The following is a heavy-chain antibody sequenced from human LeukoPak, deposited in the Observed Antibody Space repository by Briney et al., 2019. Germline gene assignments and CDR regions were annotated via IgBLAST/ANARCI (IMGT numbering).Heavy chain of an antibody. CDR3: ARVKMGATVTTFHYYCMDV. J-gene: IGHJ6*03. CDR1: GLTFSSYS. Sequence: PGGSLRLSCEASGLTFSSYSMDWVRQAPGKGLERVSSITSSSSHIYYADSVKGRFTISRDNAKNSVYLQMNSLRAEDTAVYYCARVKMGATVTTFHYYCMDVWGVGTTVTVSS. D-gene: IGHD4-11*01. CDR2: ITSSSSHI. V-gene: IGHV3-21*06.